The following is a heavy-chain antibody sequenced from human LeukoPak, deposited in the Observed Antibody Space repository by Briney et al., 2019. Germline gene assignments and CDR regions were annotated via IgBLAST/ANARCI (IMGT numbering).Heavy chain of an antibody. V-gene: IGHV3-21*01. D-gene: IGHD6-13*01. J-gene: IGHJ4*02. CDR2: ISSSSSYI. Sequence: GGSLRLSCAASGFTFSSYSVNWVRQAPGKGLEWVSSISSSSSYIYYADSVKGRFTISRDNAKNSLYLQMNSLRAEDTAVYYCARGSGRAAAGTGDYWGQGTLVTVSS. CDR1: GFTFSSYS. CDR3: ARGSGRAAAGTGDY.